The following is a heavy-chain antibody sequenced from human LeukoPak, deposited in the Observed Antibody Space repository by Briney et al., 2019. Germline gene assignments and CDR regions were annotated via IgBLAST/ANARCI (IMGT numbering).Heavy chain of an antibody. CDR2: INPNSGGT. CDR1: GYTFTGYY. D-gene: IGHD3-10*01. Sequence: ASVKVSCKASGYTFTGYYMHWVRQAPGQGLEWMGWINPNSGGTNYAQKFQGRVTMTRDMSTSTVYMELSSLRSEDTAVYYCARAKPYGSGSYYKNYYYYYMDVWGKGTTVTVSS. V-gene: IGHV1-2*02. CDR3: ARAKPYGSGSYYKNYYYYYMDV. J-gene: IGHJ6*03.